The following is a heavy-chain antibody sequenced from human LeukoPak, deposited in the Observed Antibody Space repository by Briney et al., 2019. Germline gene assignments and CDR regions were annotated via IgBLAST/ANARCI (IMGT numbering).Heavy chain of an antibody. CDR3: AKAPVGANYYDSSGYFDH. CDR2: ISGSAGST. D-gene: IGHD3-22*01. CDR1: GFTFRNYA. V-gene: IGHV3-23*01. J-gene: IGHJ4*02. Sequence: GGSLRPSCAASGFTFRNYAMSWVRQAPGEGLEWVSGISGSAGSTNYADSVKGRFTISRDNSKNTLYLEMNSLRAEDTAIYYCAKAPVGANYYDSSGYFDHWGQGTLVTVSS.